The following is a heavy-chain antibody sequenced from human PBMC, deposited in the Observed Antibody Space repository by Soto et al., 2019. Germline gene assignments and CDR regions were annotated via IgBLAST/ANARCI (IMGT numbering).Heavy chain of an antibody. V-gene: IGHV3-30*18. CDR2: ISYDGSNK. J-gene: IGHJ4*02. CDR3: AKDSGPGSSGYLY. Sequence: GGSLRLSCAASGFTFSSYGMHWVRQAPGKGLEWVAVISYDGSNKYYADSVKGRFTISRDNSKNTLYLQMNSLRAEDTAVYYCAKDSGPGSSGYLYWGQGTLVTVSS. CDR1: GFTFSSYG. D-gene: IGHD3-22*01.